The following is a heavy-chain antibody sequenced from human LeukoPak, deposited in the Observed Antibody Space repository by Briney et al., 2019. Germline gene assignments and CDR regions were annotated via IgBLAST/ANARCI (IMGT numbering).Heavy chain of an antibody. V-gene: IGHV3-48*03. CDR2: ITSSGDIK. J-gene: IGHJ4*02. CDR1: GFTFTTYE. D-gene: IGHD3-10*01. CDR3: ARDIYGDEDFDY. Sequence: GFLRLSCATSGFTFTTYEMNWVRQAPGKGLEWVSYITSSGDIKTYADPVKGRFTMSRDDAKNSVYLQMNSLRPEDTAVYYCARDIYGDEDFDYWGQGTLVSVSS.